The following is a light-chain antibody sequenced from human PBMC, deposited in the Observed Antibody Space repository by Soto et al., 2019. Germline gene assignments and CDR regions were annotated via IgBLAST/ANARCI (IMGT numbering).Light chain of an antibody. CDR2: EGS. Sequence: QSVLTQPASVSGSPGQSITISCTGTSSDVGSYNLVSWYQQHPGKAPKLMIYEGSKRPSGVSNRFSGSKSGNTASLTISGLQAEDEADYYCCSYAGSSTLVFGGGTKVTGL. J-gene: IGLJ2*01. CDR1: SSDVGSYNL. CDR3: CSYAGSSTLV. V-gene: IGLV2-23*01.